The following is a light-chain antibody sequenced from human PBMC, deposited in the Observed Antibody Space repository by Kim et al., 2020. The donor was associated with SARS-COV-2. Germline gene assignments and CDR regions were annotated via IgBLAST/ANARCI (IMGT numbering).Light chain of an antibody. CDR1: KLGDKY. CDR3: QAWDSSTAHYV. J-gene: IGLJ1*01. CDR2: QDS. Sequence: PGQTASITCSGDKLGDKYACWYQQKPGQSPVLVIYQDSKRPSGIPERFSGSNSGNTATLTISGTQAMDEADYYCQAWDSSTAHYVFGTGTKVTVL. V-gene: IGLV3-1*01.